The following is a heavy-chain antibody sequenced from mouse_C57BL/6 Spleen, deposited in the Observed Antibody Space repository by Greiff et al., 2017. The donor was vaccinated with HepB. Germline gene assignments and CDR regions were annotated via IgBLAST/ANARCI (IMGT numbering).Heavy chain of an antibody. D-gene: IGHD1-1*01. Sequence: QVQLQQPGAELVKPGASVKLSCKASGYTFTSYWMQWVKQRPGQGLEWIGEIDPSDSYTNYNQKFKGKATLTVDTSSSTAYMQLSSLTSEDSAVYYCARGVITTVVAKGLGAMDYWGQGTSVTVSS. CDR2: IDPSDSYT. CDR3: ARGVITTVVAKGLGAMDY. CDR1: GYTFTSYW. J-gene: IGHJ4*01. V-gene: IGHV1-50*01.